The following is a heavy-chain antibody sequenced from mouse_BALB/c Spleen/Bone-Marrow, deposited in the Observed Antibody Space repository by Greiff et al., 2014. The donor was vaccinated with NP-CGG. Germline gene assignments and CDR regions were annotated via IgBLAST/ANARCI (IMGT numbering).Heavy chain of an antibody. CDR2: IDPANGNT. J-gene: IGHJ3*01. CDR1: GFNIKDTY. V-gene: IGHV14-3*02. CDR3: AHNAPLAH. Sequence: VHVKQSGAELVKPGASVKLSCTTSGFNIKDTYIHWVKQRPEQGLEWIGRIDPANGNTKYDPEFQGKATITADTSSNTAYLHLSSLTSEDTAVYSCAHNAPLAHWGPGPLVTGSA.